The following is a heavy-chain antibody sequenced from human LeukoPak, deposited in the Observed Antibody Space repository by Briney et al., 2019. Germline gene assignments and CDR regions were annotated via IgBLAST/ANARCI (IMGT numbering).Heavy chain of an antibody. J-gene: IGHJ4*02. CDR3: ARDPCSGGSCYGTRAFDY. CDR1: GYTFTSYG. CDR2: ISAYNGNT. V-gene: IGHV1-18*04. Sequence: ASVKVSCKASGYTFTSYGISWVRQAPGQGLEWMGWISAYNGNTNYAQKLQGRVTMTTDTSTSTAYMEPRSLRSDDTAVYYCARDPCSGGSCYGTRAFDYWGQGTLVTVSS. D-gene: IGHD2-15*01.